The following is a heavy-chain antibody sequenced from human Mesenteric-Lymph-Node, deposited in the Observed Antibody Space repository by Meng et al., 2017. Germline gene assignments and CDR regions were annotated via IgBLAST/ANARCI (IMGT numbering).Heavy chain of an antibody. J-gene: IGHJ4*02. CDR2: TNTDGTTT. Sequence: GESLKISCAASGFTFDDYGMSWVRQAPGKGLVWVSRTNTDGTTTAYADSVRGRFTISRDNAKNTLYLQMHTLRADDTAVYYCAREGASVVSLHYWGQGTPVTVSS. D-gene: IGHD2/OR15-2a*01. CDR1: GFTFDDYG. CDR3: AREGASVVSLHY. V-gene: IGHV3-74*01.